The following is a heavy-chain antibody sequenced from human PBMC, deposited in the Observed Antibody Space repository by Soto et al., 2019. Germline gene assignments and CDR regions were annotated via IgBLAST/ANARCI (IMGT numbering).Heavy chain of an antibody. V-gene: IGHV4-59*01. D-gene: IGHD3-22*01. J-gene: IGHJ1*01. CDR1: GGSISSYY. CDR3: ARDSYDSSGYRVFQH. CDR2: IYYSGST. Sequence: SETLSLTCTVSGGSISSYYWSWIRQPPGKGLEWIGYIYYSGSTNYNPSLKSRVTISVDTSKNQFSLKLSSVTAADTAVYYCARDSYDSSGYRVFQHWGQRTLVTVSS.